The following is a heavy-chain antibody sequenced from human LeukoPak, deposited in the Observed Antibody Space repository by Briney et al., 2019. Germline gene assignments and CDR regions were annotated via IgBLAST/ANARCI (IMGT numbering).Heavy chain of an antibody. Sequence: GGSLRLSCAASGFIFSKYGMSWVRQAPGKGLEWVSSISFSSTHIYYADSIQGRFTISRDNAENSLYLQMNSLRAEDTAVYYCARSNGDWSPLEYWGRGTLVTVSS. V-gene: IGHV3-21*04. CDR3: ARSNGDWSPLEY. J-gene: IGHJ4*02. CDR1: GFIFSKYG. D-gene: IGHD2-8*01. CDR2: ISFSSTHI.